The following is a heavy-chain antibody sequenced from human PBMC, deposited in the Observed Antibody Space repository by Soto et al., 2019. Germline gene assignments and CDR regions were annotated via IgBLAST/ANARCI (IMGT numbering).Heavy chain of an antibody. Sequence: SETLSLTCAVSGGSIISAGSYWFWIRKHPGKGLEWIVYIAYSGDTYYNPSLRSRVTISADTSENKFSLTLKSVTAADTAVYFCERDFARAAIAPWGQATQVTVSS. D-gene: IGHD3-3*01. J-gene: IGHJ5*02. V-gene: IGHV4-31*11. CDR2: IAYSGDT. CDR3: ERDFARAAIAP. CDR1: GGSIISAGSY.